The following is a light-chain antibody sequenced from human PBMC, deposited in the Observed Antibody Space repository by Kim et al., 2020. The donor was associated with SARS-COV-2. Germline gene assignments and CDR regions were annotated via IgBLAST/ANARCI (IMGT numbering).Light chain of an antibody. J-gene: IGKJ2*03. CDR2: HAS. CDR1: QSVGGN. Sequence: EIILSQSPASLPVSLGDEVTISCRASQSVGGNLAWYSQRPGQPPRLLLYHASTRANNVPGKFWGSGSGTEFTLTISSLQSEDLAVYFCHQYNGGPPYSVGPGTKLEI. V-gene: IGKV3-15*01. CDR3: HQYNGGPPYS.